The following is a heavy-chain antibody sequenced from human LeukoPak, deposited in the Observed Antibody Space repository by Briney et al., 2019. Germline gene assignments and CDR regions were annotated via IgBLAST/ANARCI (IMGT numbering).Heavy chain of an antibody. CDR3: ARDSLAAAGLFDY. CDR2: FLYSGST. CDR1: GGSISSYY. D-gene: IGHD6-13*01. J-gene: IGHJ4*02. Sequence: ASETLSLTCTVSGGSISSYYWSWIRQPPGKGLEWIGYFLYSGSTTYNPSLKSRVTISVDTSKNQFSLKLSSVTAADTAVYYCARDSLAAAGLFDYWGQGTQVTVSS. V-gene: IGHV4-59*01.